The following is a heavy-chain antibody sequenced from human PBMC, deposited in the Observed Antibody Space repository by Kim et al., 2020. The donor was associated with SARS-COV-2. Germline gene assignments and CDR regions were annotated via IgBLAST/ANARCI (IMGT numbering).Heavy chain of an antibody. CDR3: TRGPITIFGETHDYYYYGMDV. CDR1: GFTFSGSA. J-gene: IGHJ6*02. CDR2: IRSKANSYAT. V-gene: IGHV3-73*01. Sequence: GGSLRLSCAASGFTFSGSAMHWVRQASGKGLEWVGRIRSKANSYATAYAASVKGRFTISRDDSKNTAYLQMNSLKTEDTAVYYCTRGPITIFGETHDYYYYGMDVWGQGTTVTVSS. D-gene: IGHD3-3*01.